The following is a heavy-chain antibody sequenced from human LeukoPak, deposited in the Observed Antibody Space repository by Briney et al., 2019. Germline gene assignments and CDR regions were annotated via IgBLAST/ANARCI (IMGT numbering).Heavy chain of an antibody. Sequence: GGSLRLSCAASGFTFSSYAMSWVRQAPGKGLEWVSAISGSGGSTYYADSVKGRFTISRDNSKNTLYLQMNSLRAEDTDVYYCAKWLKNYGSLDYWGQGTLVTVSS. J-gene: IGHJ4*02. V-gene: IGHV3-23*01. CDR1: GFTFSSYA. CDR3: AKWLKNYGSLDY. CDR2: ISGSGGST. D-gene: IGHD3-10*01.